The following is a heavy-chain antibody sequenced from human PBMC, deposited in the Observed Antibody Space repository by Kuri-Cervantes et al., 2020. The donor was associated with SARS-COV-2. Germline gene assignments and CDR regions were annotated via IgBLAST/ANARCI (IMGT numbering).Heavy chain of an antibody. J-gene: IGHJ4*02. V-gene: IGHV4-4*02. D-gene: IGHD5-12*01. CDR3: ARDRISGYLYFLDY. Sequence: SETLSLTCAVSGDSISDSNNWWSWVRRPPGKGLEWIGEIYHSGSTNYSPSFKSRVTMSIDTSKNHFSLKLNSVTAADTAVYYCARDRISGYLYFLDYWGRGTLVTVSS. CDR1: GDSISDSNNW. CDR2: IYHSGST.